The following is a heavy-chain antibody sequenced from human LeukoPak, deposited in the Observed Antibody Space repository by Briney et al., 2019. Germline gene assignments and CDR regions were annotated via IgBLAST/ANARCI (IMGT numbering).Heavy chain of an antibody. CDR2: ISAYNGNT. D-gene: IGHD3-9*01. CDR3: ARGTLYDILTGYYF. J-gene: IGHJ4*02. Sequence: ASVKVSCEASGYTFTSYGISWVRQAPGQGLEWMGWISAYNGNTNYAQKLQGRVTMTTDTSTSTAYMELRSLRSDDTAVYYCARGTLYDILTGYYFWGQGTLVTVSS. CDR1: GYTFTSYG. V-gene: IGHV1-18*01.